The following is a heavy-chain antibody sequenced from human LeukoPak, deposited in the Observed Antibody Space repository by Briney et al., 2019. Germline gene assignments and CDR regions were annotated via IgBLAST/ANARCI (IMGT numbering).Heavy chain of an antibody. Sequence: PGGSLRLSCAASGFTFSSYWMHWVRQAPGKGLVWVSRINTDGSSTSYADSVKGRFTISRDNAKNTLYLQMNSLRAEDTAVYYCARKYYGSGSYKAFDYWGQGTLVTVSS. J-gene: IGHJ4*02. D-gene: IGHD3-10*01. CDR2: INTDGSST. CDR1: GFTFSSYW. CDR3: ARKYYGSGSYKAFDY. V-gene: IGHV3-74*01.